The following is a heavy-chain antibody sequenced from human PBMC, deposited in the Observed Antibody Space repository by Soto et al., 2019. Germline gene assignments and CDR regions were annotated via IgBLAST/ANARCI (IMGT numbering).Heavy chain of an antibody. CDR3: ASSPYYYGSGSLDY. CDR2: INHSGST. CDR1: GGSFSGYY. Sequence: PSETLSLTCAVYGGSFSGYYWSWIRQPPGKGLEWIGEINHSGSTNYNPSPKSRVTISVDTSKNQFSLKLSSVTAADTAVYYCASSPYYYGSGSLDYWGQGTLVTVSS. D-gene: IGHD3-10*01. J-gene: IGHJ4*02. V-gene: IGHV4-34*01.